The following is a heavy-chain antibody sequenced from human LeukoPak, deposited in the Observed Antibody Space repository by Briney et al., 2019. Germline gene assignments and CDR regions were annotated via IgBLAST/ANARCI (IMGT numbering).Heavy chain of an antibody. Sequence: GGSLRLSCAASGFTFSTYSMTWVRQAPGKGLEWVSSITSSSSYIYYADSVRGRFTISRDNAKSSLYLQMNSLRAEDTALYYCARHRTASDYWGQGTLVTVSS. CDR3: ARHRTASDY. J-gene: IGHJ4*02. D-gene: IGHD3-16*02. V-gene: IGHV3-21*01. CDR2: ITSSSSYI. CDR1: GFTFSTYS.